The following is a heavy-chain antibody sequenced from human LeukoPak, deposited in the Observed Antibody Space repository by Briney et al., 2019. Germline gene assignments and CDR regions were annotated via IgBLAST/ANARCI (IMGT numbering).Heavy chain of an antibody. CDR3: AKDIVFYCGGDCYRSAIAFDI. CDR2: ISGSGGST. CDR1: GFTFSSYA. D-gene: IGHD2-21*02. Sequence: GGSLRLSCAASGFTFSSYAMSWVRQAPGKGLEWVSAISGSGGSTYYADPVKGRFTISRDNSKNTLYLQMNSLRAEDTAVYYCAKDIVFYCGGDCYRSAIAFDIWGQGTMVTVSS. V-gene: IGHV3-23*01. J-gene: IGHJ3*02.